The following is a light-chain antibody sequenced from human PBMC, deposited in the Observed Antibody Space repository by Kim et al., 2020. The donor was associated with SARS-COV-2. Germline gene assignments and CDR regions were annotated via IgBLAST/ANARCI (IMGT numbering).Light chain of an antibody. CDR2: DAS. V-gene: IGKV3-11*01. Sequence: LSPGERATLSCRASQSVSSHLGWYQHKPGQPPRLLIYDASNRATGIPARFSGTGSGTDFILTISSLEPEDFAVYYCQQRSDWPLTFGGGTKVDIK. J-gene: IGKJ4*01. CDR3: QQRSDWPLT. CDR1: QSVSSH.